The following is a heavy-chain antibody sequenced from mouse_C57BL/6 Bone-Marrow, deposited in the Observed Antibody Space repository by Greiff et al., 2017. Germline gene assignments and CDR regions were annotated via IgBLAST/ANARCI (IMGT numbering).Heavy chain of an antibody. CDR3: ARPYGNPYYYAMDY. J-gene: IGHJ4*01. CDR1: GFTFSSYT. V-gene: IGHV5-9*01. Sequence: EVQLVESGGGLVKPGGSLKLSCASSGFTFSSYTMSWVRQTPETRLEWVATIRGGGGNTYYPDSVKGRFTTSSDNAKNTLYLQKSGLRAEDTSLYDCARPYGNPYYYAMDYWGQGTSVTVSS. D-gene: IGHD2-1*01. CDR2: IRGGGGNT.